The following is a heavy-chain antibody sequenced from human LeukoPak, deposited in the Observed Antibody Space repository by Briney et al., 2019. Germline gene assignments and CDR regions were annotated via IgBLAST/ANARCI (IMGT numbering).Heavy chain of an antibody. J-gene: IGHJ4*02. CDR1: GFTFSDHY. D-gene: IGHD3-22*01. V-gene: IGHV3-7*03. Sequence: GGSLRLSCAASGFTFSDHYMDWVRQAPGKGLEWVANINQDGSEKYYVDSVKGRFTISRDNAKNSLYLQMNSLRAEDTALYHCARVIDLGDYYDSSGHQYYFDYWGQGTLVTVSS. CDR3: ARVIDLGDYYDSSGHQYYFDY. CDR2: INQDGSEK.